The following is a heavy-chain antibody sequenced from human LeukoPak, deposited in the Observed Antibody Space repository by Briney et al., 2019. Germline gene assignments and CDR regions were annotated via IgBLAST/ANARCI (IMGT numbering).Heavy chain of an antibody. Sequence: GGSLRLSCAASGFTFSSYSMNWVRQAPGKGLEWVSDISSSSSTIYYADSVKGRFTISRDNAKNSLYLQMNSLRAEDTAVYYCAELGITMIGGVWGKGTTVTISS. CDR1: GFTFSSYS. J-gene: IGHJ6*04. V-gene: IGHV3-48*01. CDR3: AELGITMIGGV. D-gene: IGHD3-10*02. CDR2: ISSSSSTI.